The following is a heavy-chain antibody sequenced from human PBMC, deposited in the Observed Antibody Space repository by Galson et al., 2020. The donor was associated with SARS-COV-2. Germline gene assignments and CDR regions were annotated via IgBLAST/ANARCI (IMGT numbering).Heavy chain of an antibody. Sequence: ASVKVSCKVSGYTLTELSMHWVRQAPGKGLEWMGGFDPEDGETIYAQKFQGRVTMTEDTSTDTAYMELSSLRSEDTAVYYCATDSPLGVTTFNWFDPWGQGTLVTVSS. CDR2: FDPEDGET. V-gene: IGHV1-24*01. CDR3: ATDSPLGVTTFNWFDP. CDR1: GYTLTELS. J-gene: IGHJ5*02. D-gene: IGHD4-17*01.